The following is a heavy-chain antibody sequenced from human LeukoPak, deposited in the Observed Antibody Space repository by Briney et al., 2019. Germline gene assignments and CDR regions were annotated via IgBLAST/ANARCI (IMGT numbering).Heavy chain of an antibody. V-gene: IGHV3-7*01. D-gene: IGHD3-10*01. CDR2: IKQDGSEK. J-gene: IGHJ5*02. CDR1: GFTFSSYW. Sequence: PGGSLRLSCAASGFTFSSYWMSWVRQAPGKGLEWVANIKQDGSEKYYVDSVKGRFTISRDNAKNSLYLQMNSLRAEDTAVYYCASSLVRGVIIGNWFDPWGRGTLVTVSS. CDR3: ASSLVRGVIIGNWFDP.